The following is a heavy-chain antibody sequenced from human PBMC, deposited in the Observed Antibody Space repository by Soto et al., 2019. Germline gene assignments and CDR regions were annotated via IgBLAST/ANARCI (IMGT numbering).Heavy chain of an antibody. J-gene: IGHJ4*02. CDR2: IKEDGSEI. D-gene: IGHD3-16*01. Sequence: GGSLRLSCAVSEFNVMSYWMSWVRQAPGKGLEWVASIKEDGSEIYYLQSVRGRFTISRDSAGNALHLAMNYLSAEDTGVYFCARDIGFDYVNWGQGTLVIVSS. CDR3: ARDIGFDYVN. CDR1: EFNVMSYW. V-gene: IGHV3-7*01.